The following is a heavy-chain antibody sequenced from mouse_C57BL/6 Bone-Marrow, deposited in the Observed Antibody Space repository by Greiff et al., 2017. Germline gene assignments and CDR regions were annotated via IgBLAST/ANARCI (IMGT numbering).Heavy chain of an antibody. CDR1: YTFTDYNM. D-gene: IGHD1-1*01. CDR2: YPRSGNTY. V-gene: IGHV1-83*01. Sequence: VQLKQSGPELVKPGASVKIPCKASGYTFTDYNMDWVKQSHGKSLEWIGEIYPRSGNTYYNEKFKGKATLTADKSSSTAYMELRSLTSEDSAVYFCAREIDYYYGSRGYWGQGTTLTVSS. J-gene: IGHJ2*01. CDR3: REIDYYYGSRGY.